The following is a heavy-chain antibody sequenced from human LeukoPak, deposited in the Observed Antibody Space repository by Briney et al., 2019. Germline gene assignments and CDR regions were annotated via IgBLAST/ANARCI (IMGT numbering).Heavy chain of an antibody. CDR3: ARCDHFEVAAKRDWYFDL. CDR1: GYIFTTYY. D-gene: IGHD2-15*01. Sequence: ASVKVSCKASGYIFTTYYMNWVRQATGQGLEWMGIINPSSGSTSYAQKFQGRVTMIRDMSTSTVYMEMSSLRSEDTAVYYCARCDHFEVAAKRDWYFDLWGRGTLVTVSS. J-gene: IGHJ2*01. V-gene: IGHV1-46*01. CDR2: INPSSGST.